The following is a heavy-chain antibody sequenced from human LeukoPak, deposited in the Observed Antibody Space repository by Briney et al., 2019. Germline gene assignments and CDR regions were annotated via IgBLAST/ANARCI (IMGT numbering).Heavy chain of an antibody. CDR3: ARDSGSGYSSSAGY. J-gene: IGHJ4*02. Sequence: PGGSLRLSCAASGFTFSDYYRSWIRQAPGKGLEWVSYISDSGSAIYYADSVKGRFTISRDNAKNSLYLQMNSLRAEDTAVYYCARDSGSGYSSSAGYWGQGTLVTVSS. D-gene: IGHD3-22*01. V-gene: IGHV3-11*01. CDR2: ISDSGSAI. CDR1: GFTFSDYY.